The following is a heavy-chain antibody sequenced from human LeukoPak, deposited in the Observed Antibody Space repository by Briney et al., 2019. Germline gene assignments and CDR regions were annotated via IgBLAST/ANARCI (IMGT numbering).Heavy chain of an antibody. D-gene: IGHD1-1*01. CDR2: IYHSGSP. CDR1: GGSISSNNW. Sequence: SETLSLTCAVSGGSISSNNWWGWVRQPPGKGLEWIGEIYHSGSPNYNPSLKSQVTISVDKSRNHFSLNLSSVTVADTAVYYCARVNINNWHSCDYWGQGTLVTVSS. J-gene: IGHJ4*02. CDR3: ARVNINNWHSCDY. V-gene: IGHV4-4*02.